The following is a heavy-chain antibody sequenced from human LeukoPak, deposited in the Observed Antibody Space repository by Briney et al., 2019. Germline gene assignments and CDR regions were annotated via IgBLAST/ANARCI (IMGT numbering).Heavy chain of an antibody. V-gene: IGHV7-4-1*02. Sequence: ASVKVSCKASGYTFTNYAMNWVRQAPGQGLEWMGWINTNTGNPTYAQGFTGRFVLSLDTSVSTAYLQISSLKAEDTAVYFCARDLVLMVYATGGAFDIWGQGTMVTVSS. CDR2: INTNTGNP. D-gene: IGHD2-8*01. J-gene: IGHJ3*02. CDR1: GYTFTNYA. CDR3: ARDLVLMVYATGGAFDI.